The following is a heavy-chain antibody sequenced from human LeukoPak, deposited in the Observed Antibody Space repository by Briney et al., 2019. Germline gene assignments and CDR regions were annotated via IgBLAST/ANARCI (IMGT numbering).Heavy chain of an antibody. CDR1: GFTFSIYW. Sequence: GGSLRLSCAASGFTFSIYWMHWVRQAPGKGLVWVSHINRDGSSTTHADSVKGRFTISRDNAKNTLYLQMNSLRAEDTAVYYCARGLQGYYDSLTGYYRGRYYFDYWGQGTLVTVSS. CDR3: ARGLQGYYDSLTGYYRGRYYFDY. V-gene: IGHV3-74*01. D-gene: IGHD3-9*01. CDR2: INRDGSST. J-gene: IGHJ4*02.